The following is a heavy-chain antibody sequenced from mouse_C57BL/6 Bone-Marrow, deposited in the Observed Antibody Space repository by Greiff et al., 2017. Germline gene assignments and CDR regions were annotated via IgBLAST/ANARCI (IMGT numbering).Heavy chain of an antibody. CDR1: GFNIKDDS. J-gene: IGHJ3*01. CDR3: TTRYECAY. V-gene: IGHV14-4*01. Sequence: VQLKESGAELVRPGASVTLSCTASGFNIKDDSMHWVKQRPEQGLEWIGWIDPENGDTEYASKFQGKATITADTSSNTAYLQLSSLTSEDTAVYYCTTRYECAYWGQGTLVTVSA. D-gene: IGHD2-3*01. CDR2: IDPENGDT.